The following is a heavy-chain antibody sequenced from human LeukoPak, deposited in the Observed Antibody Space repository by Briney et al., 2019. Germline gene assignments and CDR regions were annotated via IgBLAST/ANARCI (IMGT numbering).Heavy chain of an antibody. Sequence: GGSLRLSCAVSGFTFSTRSMNWVRQAPGKGLEWVSYITADSGTTYYADSVKGRFTISRDNAKNSLYLQMNSLRDEDTAVYYCASRDYFDYWGQGTLVTVSS. V-gene: IGHV3-48*02. CDR2: ITADSGTT. CDR3: ASRDYFDY. CDR1: GFTFSTRS. J-gene: IGHJ4*02.